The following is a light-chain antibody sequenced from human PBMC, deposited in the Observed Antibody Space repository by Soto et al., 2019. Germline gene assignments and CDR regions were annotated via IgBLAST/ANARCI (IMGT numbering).Light chain of an antibody. CDR1: QGISST. CDR2: DAS. V-gene: IGKV1-13*02. J-gene: IGKJ5*01. CDR3: QQFNSYPLT. Sequence: AIPLTQSPSSLSASVGDRVTITCRASQGISSTLAWYQQKPGKAPKLLINDASTLESGVPSRFSGSGSGTDFALSISSLQPEDFATYYCQQFNSYPLTFGQGTRLEIK.